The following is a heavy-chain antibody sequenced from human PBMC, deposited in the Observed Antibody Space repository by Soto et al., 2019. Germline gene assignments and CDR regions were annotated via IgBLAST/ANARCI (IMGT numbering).Heavy chain of an antibody. V-gene: IGHV3-64*02. J-gene: IGHJ4*02. CDR2: ISSNGGST. CDR1: GFTFSTPA. CDR3: ARSIHDFWSGYPQGFFDY. Sequence: PGGSLRLSCAASGFTFSTPAMHWVRQAPGKGLEYISAISSNGGSTFYADSVQGRFTISRDNSKNTLYLQVGSLRAEDMAVYYCARSIHDFWSGYPQGFFDYWGQGTLVTVSS. D-gene: IGHD3-3*01.